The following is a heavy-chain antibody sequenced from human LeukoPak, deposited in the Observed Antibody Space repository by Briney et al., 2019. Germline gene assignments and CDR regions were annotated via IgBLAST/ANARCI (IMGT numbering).Heavy chain of an antibody. CDR2: IYPGDCDT. CDR3: ARLSSRGYEVSYWFDS. J-gene: IGHJ5*01. D-gene: IGHD5-12*01. V-gene: IGHV5-51*01. CDR1: VYSFTIYL. Sequence: GESLQFSGKSSVYSFTIYLIGWVRQMPGKGLEWMGIIYPGDCDTTYSTTFHGQVTISADKSTNTAYLQWSSPKASDTAIYYCARLSSRGYEVSYWFDSWGQGTLVTVSS.